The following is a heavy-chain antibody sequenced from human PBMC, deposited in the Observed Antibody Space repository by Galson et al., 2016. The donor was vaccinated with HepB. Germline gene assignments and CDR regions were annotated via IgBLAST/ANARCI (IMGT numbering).Heavy chain of an antibody. J-gene: IGHJ4*02. D-gene: IGHD4/OR15-4a*01. Sequence: SLRLSCAASGFIFSVYNMNWARQAPGKEMVWVSRINGDGSSTTYADSVKGRFTISRDNAKSTLYLQMSSLRAEDTAVYYCARGHSANSFILDYWGQGTLVTVSS. CDR2: INGDGSST. CDR3: ARGHSANSFILDY. V-gene: IGHV3-74*01. CDR1: GFIFSVYN.